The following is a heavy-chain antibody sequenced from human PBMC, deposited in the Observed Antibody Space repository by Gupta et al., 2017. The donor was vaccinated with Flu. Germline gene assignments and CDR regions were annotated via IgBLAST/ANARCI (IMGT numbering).Heavy chain of an antibody. CDR2: VFYSGIT. Sequence: WWSWVRQPPGKGLEWIGEVFYSGITNYNPSLKSRVTISLDTSNNQFSLTLNSVTAADTAVYYCARDNSALDYWGRGTLVTVSS. D-gene: IGHD3-10*01. J-gene: IGHJ4*02. CDR3: ARDNSALDY. V-gene: IGHV4-4*02. CDR1: W.